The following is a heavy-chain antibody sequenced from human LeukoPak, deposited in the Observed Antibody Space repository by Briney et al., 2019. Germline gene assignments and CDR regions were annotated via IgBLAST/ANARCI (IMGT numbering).Heavy chain of an antibody. V-gene: IGHV1-3*03. Sequence: GASVKVSCKASGYTFTSYAMHWVRQAPGQRLEWMGWINACNGNTKYSQEFQGRVTITRDTSASTAYMELSSLRSEDMAVYYCAREAYGSGSYYISSGAFDIWGQGTMVTVSS. D-gene: IGHD3-10*01. CDR3: AREAYGSGSYYISSGAFDI. CDR2: INACNGNT. J-gene: IGHJ3*02. CDR1: GYTFTSYA.